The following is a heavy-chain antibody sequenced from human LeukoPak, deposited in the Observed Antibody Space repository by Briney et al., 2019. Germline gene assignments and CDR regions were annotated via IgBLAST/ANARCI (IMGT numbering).Heavy chain of an antibody. CDR3: ARDLIVVVPAAAFDY. CDR2: INPNSGGT. V-gene: IGHV1-2*02. J-gene: IGHJ4*02. Sequence: AASVKVSCKASGYTFTGYYMHWVRQAPGQGLEWMGWINPNSGGTNYAQKVQGRVTMTRGTSISTAYMELSRLRSDDTAVYYCARDLIVVVPAAAFDYWGQGTLVTVSS. D-gene: IGHD2-2*01. CDR1: GYTFTGYY.